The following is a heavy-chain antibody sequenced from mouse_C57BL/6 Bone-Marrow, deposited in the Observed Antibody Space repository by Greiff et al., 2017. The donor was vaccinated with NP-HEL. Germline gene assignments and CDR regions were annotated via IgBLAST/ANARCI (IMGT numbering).Heavy chain of an antibody. CDR3: TTITTVPPFAY. J-gene: IGHJ3*01. D-gene: IGHD1-1*01. V-gene: IGHV14-4*01. CDR2: IDPENGDT. CDR1: GFNIKDDY. Sequence: VQLQQSGAELVRPGAPVKLSCTASGFNIKDDYMHWVKQRPEQGLEWIGWIDPENGDTEYASKFQGKATITADTSSNTAYLQLSSLTSEDTAVYYCTTITTVPPFAYWGQGTLVTVSA.